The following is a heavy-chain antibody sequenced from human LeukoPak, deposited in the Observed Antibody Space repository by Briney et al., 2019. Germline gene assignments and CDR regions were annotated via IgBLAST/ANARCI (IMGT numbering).Heavy chain of an antibody. CDR2: IYYSGST. V-gene: IGHV4-39*01. CDR3: ASYSHSGSYFDY. J-gene: IGHJ4*02. CDR1: GGSISSSSYY. D-gene: IGHD1-26*01. Sequence: SETLSLTCTVSGGSISSSSYYWGWIRQPPGKGLEWIGSIYYSGSTYYNTSLKSRVTISVDTSKNQFSLKLSSVTAADTAVYYCASYSHSGSYFDYWGQGTLVTVSS.